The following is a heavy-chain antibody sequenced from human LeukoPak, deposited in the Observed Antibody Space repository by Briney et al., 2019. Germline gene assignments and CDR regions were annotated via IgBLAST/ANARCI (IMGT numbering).Heavy chain of an antibody. Sequence: SVKVSCKASGGTFSSYAISWVRQAPGQGREWMGRIIPIFGTANYAQKFQGRVTITTDKSTSTAYMELSSLRSEDTAVYYCARSITMVRELNPWGQGTLVTVSS. V-gene: IGHV1-69*05. CDR2: IIPIFGTA. D-gene: IGHD3-10*01. CDR3: ARSITMVRELNP. CDR1: GGTFSSYA. J-gene: IGHJ5*02.